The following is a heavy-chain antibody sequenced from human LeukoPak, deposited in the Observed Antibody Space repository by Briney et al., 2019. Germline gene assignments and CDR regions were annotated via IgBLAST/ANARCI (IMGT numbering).Heavy chain of an antibody. V-gene: IGHV4-61*01. Sequence: SETLSLTCTVSGGSISRSSYYWSWIRQPPGKGLEWIGYIYYSGSTNYNPSLKSRVTISVDTSKNQFSLKLSSVTAADTAVYYCARGSDYYYYMDVWGKGTTVTISS. J-gene: IGHJ6*03. CDR2: IYYSGST. CDR3: ARGSDYYYYMDV. CDR1: GGSISRSSYY.